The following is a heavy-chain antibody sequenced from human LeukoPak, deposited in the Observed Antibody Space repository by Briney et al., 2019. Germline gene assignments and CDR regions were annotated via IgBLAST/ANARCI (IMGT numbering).Heavy chain of an antibody. Sequence: SVKVSCKASGGTFISYAISWVRQAPGQGLEWMGGIIPIFGTANYAQKFQGRVTITADESTSTAYMELSSLRSEDTAVYYCAREIQLWIRCFDYWGQGTLVTVSS. V-gene: IGHV1-69*13. J-gene: IGHJ4*02. CDR3: AREIQLWIRCFDY. D-gene: IGHD5-18*01. CDR1: GGTFISYA. CDR2: IIPIFGTA.